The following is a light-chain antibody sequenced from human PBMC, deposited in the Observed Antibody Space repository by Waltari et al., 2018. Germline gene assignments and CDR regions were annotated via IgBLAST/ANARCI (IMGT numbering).Light chain of an antibody. CDR3: QHYVRLPAT. CDR2: GVS. CDR1: QSVSRA. V-gene: IGKV3-20*01. Sequence: ELVLAQSPGTLPLSPGERATPSCRASQSVSRALALYQQKPGQAPRLLLYGVSSRATGIPDRFSGSGSGTDFSLTISRLEPEDFAVYFCQHYVRLPATFGQGTKVEIK. J-gene: IGKJ1*01.